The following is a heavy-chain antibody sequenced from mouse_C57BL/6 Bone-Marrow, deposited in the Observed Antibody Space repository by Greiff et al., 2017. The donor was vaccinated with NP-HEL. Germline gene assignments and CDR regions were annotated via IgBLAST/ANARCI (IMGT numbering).Heavy chain of an antibody. J-gene: IGHJ2*01. CDR2: IDPSDSYT. CDR1: GYTFTSYW. D-gene: IGHD1-1*01. V-gene: IGHV1-50*01. CDR3: AREGITTVQDC. Sequence: QVQLQQPGAELVKPGASVKLSCKASGYTFTSYWMQWVKQRPGQGLEWIGEIDPSDSYTNYNQKFKGKATLTVDTSSSPAYMQLSSLTSEDSAVYYYAREGITTVQDCWGKGTTLTVSS.